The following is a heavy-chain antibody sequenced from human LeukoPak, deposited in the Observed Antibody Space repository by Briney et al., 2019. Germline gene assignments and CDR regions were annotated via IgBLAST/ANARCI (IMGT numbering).Heavy chain of an antibody. V-gene: IGHV1-46*01. CDR3: ARGGDTIFGVAVFGAFDI. CDR2: INPSGDNT. D-gene: IGHD3-3*01. CDR1: GYTFTNNF. Sequence: ASVKVSCKASGYTFTNNFMHWVRQAPGQGLEWIGIINPSGDNTWYAQKFQGRVTMTRDMATSTDYLEVSSLRSEDTAVYYCARGGDTIFGVAVFGAFDIWGQGTMVTVSS. J-gene: IGHJ3*02.